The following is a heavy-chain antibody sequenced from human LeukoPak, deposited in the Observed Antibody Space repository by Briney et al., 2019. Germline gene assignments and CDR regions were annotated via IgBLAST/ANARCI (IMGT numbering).Heavy chain of an antibody. CDR2: INPNSGGI. CDR1: GYTFTGYY. D-gene: IGHD1-26*01. Sequence: ASVKVSCKASGYTFTGYYMHWVRQAPGQGLEWMGWINPNSGGINYAQKFQGRVTMTRDTSISTAYMELSRLRSDDTAVYYCARKISGSFIFDYWGQGTLITVSS. V-gene: IGHV1-2*02. J-gene: IGHJ4*02. CDR3: ARKISGSFIFDY.